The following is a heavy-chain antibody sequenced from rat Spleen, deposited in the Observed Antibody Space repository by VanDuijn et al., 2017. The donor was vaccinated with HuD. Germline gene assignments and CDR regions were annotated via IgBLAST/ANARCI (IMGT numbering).Heavy chain of an antibody. J-gene: IGHJ4*01. D-gene: IGHD1-1*01. Sequence: EVQLVESGGGLVQPGRSLKLSCAASGFTFSDYYMAWVRQAPGKGLEWVSSINTDGGSTYYPDSVKGRFTISRDNAENTVYLQMDSLRSEDTATYYCARLYYSAAEAWGQGASVTVSS. CDR1: GFTFSDYY. V-gene: IGHV5-25*01. CDR2: INTDGGST. CDR3: ARLYYSAAEA.